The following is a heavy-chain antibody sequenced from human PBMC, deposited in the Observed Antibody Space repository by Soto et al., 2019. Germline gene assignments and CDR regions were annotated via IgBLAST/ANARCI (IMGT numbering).Heavy chain of an antibody. J-gene: IGHJ2*01. CDR3: ARPLTGDKDWYFDL. Sequence: ASVKVSCKASGYTFTSYDINWVRQATRQGLEWMGWMNPNSGNTGYAQKFQGRVTMTRNTSISTAYMELSSLRSEDTAVYYCARPLTGDKDWYFDLWGRGTLVTVSS. CDR2: MNPNSGNT. CDR1: GYTFTSYD. V-gene: IGHV1-8*02. D-gene: IGHD7-27*01.